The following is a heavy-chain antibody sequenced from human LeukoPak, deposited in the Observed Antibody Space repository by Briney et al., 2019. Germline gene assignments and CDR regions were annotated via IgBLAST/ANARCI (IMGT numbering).Heavy chain of an antibody. D-gene: IGHD3-9*01. CDR1: GVTFSSYE. CDR3: ARETYYDILTGISGGMDV. Sequence: QPGGSLRLSCAASGVTFSSYEMNWVRQAPGKGLEWVSYISSSGSTIYYADSVKGRFTISRDNAKNSLYLQMNSLRAEDTAVYYCARETYYDILTGISGGMDVWGKGATVTVSS. V-gene: IGHV3-48*03. J-gene: IGHJ6*04. CDR2: ISSSGSTI.